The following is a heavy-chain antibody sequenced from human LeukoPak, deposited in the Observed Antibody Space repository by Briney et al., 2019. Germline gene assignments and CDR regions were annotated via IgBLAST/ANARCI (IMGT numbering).Heavy chain of an antibody. V-gene: IGHV1-69*06. CDR3: ARVVVAGWSPPIDY. J-gene: IGHJ4*02. Sequence: GSSVKVSCKASGGTFSSYGISWVRQAPGQGLEWMGRIIPIFGTANYAQKFQGRVTITADKSTSTAYMELSSLRSEDTAVYYCARVVVAGWSPPIDYWGQGTLVTVSS. CDR1: GGTFSSYG. D-gene: IGHD2-15*01. CDR2: IIPIFGTA.